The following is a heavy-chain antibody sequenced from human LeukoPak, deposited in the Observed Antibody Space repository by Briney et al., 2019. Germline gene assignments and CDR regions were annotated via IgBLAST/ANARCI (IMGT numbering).Heavy chain of an antibody. CDR2: IKEDGDEK. CDR1: GFTFSKYW. J-gene: IGHJ5*02. V-gene: IGHV3-7*01. D-gene: IGHD6-19*01. Sequence: PGGSLRLSCAASGFTFSKYWMNWVRQAPGKGLEGVANIKEDGDEKKYVDSVKGRFTISRDNAKESLYLQMHRLRDEDTAVYSCASDGRGAGSPYNLFDPWGQGTLVIVSS. CDR3: ASDGRGAGSPYNLFDP.